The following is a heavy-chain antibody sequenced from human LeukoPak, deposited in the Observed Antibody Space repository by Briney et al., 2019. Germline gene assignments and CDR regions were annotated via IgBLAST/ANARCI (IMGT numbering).Heavy chain of an antibody. CDR1: GGSISGYF. V-gene: IGHV4-59*01. CDR3: AKEVDTDTAMVNLDY. D-gene: IGHD5-18*01. CDR2: MYYSGST. J-gene: IGHJ4*02. Sequence: SETLSLTCTVSGGSISGYFWIWIRQPPGKGLEWIAYMYYSGSTNYNPSLKSRATVSVDTSKNQFSLKLSSVTAADTAVYYCAKEVDTDTAMVNLDYWGQGTLVTVSS.